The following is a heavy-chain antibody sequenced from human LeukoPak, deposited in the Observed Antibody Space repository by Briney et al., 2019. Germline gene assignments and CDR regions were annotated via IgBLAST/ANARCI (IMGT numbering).Heavy chain of an antibody. CDR3: ARGLIRARAFDI. J-gene: IGHJ3*02. D-gene: IGHD3-3*02. CDR2: FDPEDGET. V-gene: IGHV1-24*01. CDR1: GYTLTELS. Sequence: ASVKVSCKVSGYTLTELSMHWVRQAPGKGLEWMGGFDPEDGETIYAQKFQGRVTMTEDTSTDTAYMELSSLRSEDTAVYYCARGLIRARAFDIWGQGTMVTVSS.